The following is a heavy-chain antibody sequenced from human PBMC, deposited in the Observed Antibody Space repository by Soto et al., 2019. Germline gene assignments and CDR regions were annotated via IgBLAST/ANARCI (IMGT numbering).Heavy chain of an antibody. CDR3: ARYDVNLALLMDV. CDR2: IIPIFGTA. J-gene: IGHJ6*02. D-gene: IGHD1-1*01. CDR1: GGTFSSYA. Sequence: GASVKVSCKASGGTFSSYAISWVRQAPGQGLEWMGGIIPIFGTANYAQKFQGRVTITADESTSTAYMELSSLRSEDTAVYYCARYDVNLALLMDVWGQGTTVTVSS. V-gene: IGHV1-69*13.